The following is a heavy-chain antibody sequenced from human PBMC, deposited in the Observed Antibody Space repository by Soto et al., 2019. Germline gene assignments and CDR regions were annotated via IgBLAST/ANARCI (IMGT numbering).Heavy chain of an antibody. J-gene: IGHJ5*02. CDR2: IYHSGST. Sequence: QVQLQESGPGLVKPSGTLSLTCAVSSGSISSSNWWSWVRQPPGKGLEWIGEIYHSGSTNYNPSLKSRVTISVDKSKNQFSLKLSSVTAADTAVYYCARQGGYCSSTSCPRWFDPWGQGTLVTVSS. D-gene: IGHD2-2*01. CDR3: ARQGGYCSSTSCPRWFDP. CDR1: SGSISSSNW. V-gene: IGHV4-4*02.